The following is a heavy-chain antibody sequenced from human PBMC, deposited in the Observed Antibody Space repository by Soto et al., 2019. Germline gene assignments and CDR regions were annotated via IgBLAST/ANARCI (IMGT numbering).Heavy chain of an antibody. CDR2: ISGSGGST. Sequence: GGSLRLSCAASGFTFSSYAMSWVRQAPGKGLEWVSAISGSGGSTYYADSVKGRFTISSDNSKNTLYLQMNSLRAEDTAVYYCAKAVAGTFASYWGQGTLVTVSS. D-gene: IGHD6-19*01. J-gene: IGHJ4*02. V-gene: IGHV3-23*01. CDR1: GFTFSSYA. CDR3: AKAVAGTFASY.